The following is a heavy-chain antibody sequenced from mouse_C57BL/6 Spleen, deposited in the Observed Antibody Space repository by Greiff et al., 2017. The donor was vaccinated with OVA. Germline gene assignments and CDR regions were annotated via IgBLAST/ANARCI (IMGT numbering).Heavy chain of an antibody. CDR1: GFTFSDYY. D-gene: IGHD2-2*01. CDR2: INYDGSST. V-gene: IGHV5-16*01. Sequence: DVKLVESEGGLVQPGSSMKLSCTASGFTFSDYYMAWVRQVPEKGLEWVANINYDGSSTYYLDSLKSRFIISRDNAKNILYLQMSSLKSEDTATYYCARSDGYGAMDYWGQGTSVTVSS. CDR3: ARSDGYGAMDY. J-gene: IGHJ4*01.